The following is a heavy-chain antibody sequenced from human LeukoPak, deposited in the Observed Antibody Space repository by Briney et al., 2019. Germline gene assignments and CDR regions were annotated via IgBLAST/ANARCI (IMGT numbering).Heavy chain of an antibody. V-gene: IGHV3-23*01. CDR1: GFTFSSYA. CDR2: ISGSGGST. D-gene: IGHD6-6*01. Sequence: PGGSLRLSCAASGFTFSSYAMSWVRQAPGKGLEWVSAISGSGGSTYYADSVKGRFTISRDNSKNTLYLQMKSLRAEDTAVYYGPKDTRGPLEYSSSSLAGLFDYWGQGTLVTVSS. CDR3: PKDTRGPLEYSSSSLAGLFDY. J-gene: IGHJ4*02.